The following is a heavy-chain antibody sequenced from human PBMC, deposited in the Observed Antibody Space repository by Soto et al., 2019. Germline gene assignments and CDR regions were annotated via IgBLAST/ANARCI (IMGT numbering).Heavy chain of an antibody. J-gene: IGHJ4*02. Sequence: GGSLRLSCAASGLTFSSYGMHWVRQAPGKGLEWVAVIWYDGSNKYYADSVKGRFTISRDNSKNTLYLQMNSLRAEDTAVYYCARGLGRIAAYFDYWGQGTLVTVSS. V-gene: IGHV3-33*01. CDR3: ARGLGRIAAYFDY. D-gene: IGHD6-13*01. CDR1: GLTFSSYG. CDR2: IWYDGSNK.